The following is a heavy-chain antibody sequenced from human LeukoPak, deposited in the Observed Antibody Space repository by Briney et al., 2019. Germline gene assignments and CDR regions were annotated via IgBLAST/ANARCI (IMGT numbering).Heavy chain of an antibody. Sequence: RGSLRLSCAASGFTFSSYWMTWVRQAPGKGLEWVASIKQDGSDRYYVDSVKGRFTIPRDNAKNSLYLQMNSLRAEDTAVYYCARDLWGGTGSGFDYWGQGTLVTVYS. CDR1: GFTFSSYW. CDR2: IKQDGSDR. D-gene: IGHD3-10*01. J-gene: IGHJ4*02. V-gene: IGHV3-7*04. CDR3: ARDLWGGTGSGFDY.